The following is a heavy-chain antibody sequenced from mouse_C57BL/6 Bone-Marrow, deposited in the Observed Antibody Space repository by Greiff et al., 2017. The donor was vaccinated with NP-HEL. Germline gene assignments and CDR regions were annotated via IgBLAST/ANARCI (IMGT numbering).Heavy chain of an antibody. V-gene: IGHV5-4*01. J-gene: IGHJ3*01. Sequence: EVQRVESGGGLVKPGGSLKLSCAASGFTFSSYAMSWVRQTPEKRLEWVATISDGGGYTYYPDNVKGRFTISRDNAKNNLYLQMSHLKSEDTAMYYCARDHYDYDGTWFAYWGQGTLVTVSA. CDR1: GFTFSSYA. D-gene: IGHD2-4*01. CDR3: ARDHYDYDGTWFAY. CDR2: ISDGGGYT.